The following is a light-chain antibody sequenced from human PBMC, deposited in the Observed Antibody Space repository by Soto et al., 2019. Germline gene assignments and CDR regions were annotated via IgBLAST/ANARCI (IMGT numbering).Light chain of an antibody. CDR3: QQYGRSPLLYA. J-gene: IGKJ2*01. CDR1: QNVNSNF. Sequence: EIVLTQSPDTLSLSPGERATLSCRTSQNVNSNFLAWYQHKPGQAPRLLFYDASTRAAGVPDRFRGGGSGTDFTLTITRLEPEDFAIYYCQQYGRSPLLYAFGQGTRVGVK. V-gene: IGKV3-20*01. CDR2: DAS.